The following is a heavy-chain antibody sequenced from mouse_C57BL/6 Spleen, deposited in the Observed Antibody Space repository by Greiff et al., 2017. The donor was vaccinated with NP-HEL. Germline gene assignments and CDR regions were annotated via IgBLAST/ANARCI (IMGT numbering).Heavy chain of an antibody. V-gene: IGHV1-18*01. Sequence: EVQLQQSGPELVKPGASVKIPCKASGYTFTDYNMDWVKQSHGKSLEWIGDINPNNGGTIYNQKFKGKATLTVDKSSSTAYMELRSLTSEDTAVYYCARLYYGNYDAMDYWGQGTSVTVSS. J-gene: IGHJ4*01. D-gene: IGHD2-1*01. CDR1: GYTFTDYN. CDR2: INPNNGGT. CDR3: ARLYYGNYDAMDY.